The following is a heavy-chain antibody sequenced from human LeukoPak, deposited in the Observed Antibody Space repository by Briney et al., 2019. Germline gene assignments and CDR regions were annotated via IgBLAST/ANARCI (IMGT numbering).Heavy chain of an antibody. J-gene: IGHJ6*04. CDR1: GGSFSGYY. CDR3: ARRTNYATWDV. Sequence: SETLSLTCAVYGGSFSGYYWSWIRQPPGKGLEWIGEINHSGSTNYNPSLKSRVTISLDTSKNQFSLKLSSVTAADTAVYYCARRTNYATWDVWGKGTTITTSS. V-gene: IGHV4-34*01. D-gene: IGHD1-7*01. CDR2: INHSGST.